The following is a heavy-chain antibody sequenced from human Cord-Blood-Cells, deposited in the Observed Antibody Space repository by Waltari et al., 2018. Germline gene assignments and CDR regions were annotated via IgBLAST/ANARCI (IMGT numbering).Heavy chain of an antibody. CDR1: GFTFSRYG. D-gene: IGHD4-4*01. V-gene: IGHV3-30*18. Sequence: QVQLVESGGGVVQPGRSLRLSCAASGFTFSRYGMHWVRQAPGKGLEWVAVISYDVSNKYYADSVKVRFTISRDNSKNTLYLQMNSLRAEDTAVYYCAKDQGSNYYFDYWGQGTLVTVSS. CDR3: AKDQGSNYYFDY. CDR2: ISYDVSNK. J-gene: IGHJ4*02.